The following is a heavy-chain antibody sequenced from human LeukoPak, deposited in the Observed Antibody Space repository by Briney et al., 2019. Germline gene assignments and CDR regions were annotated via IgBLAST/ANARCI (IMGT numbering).Heavy chain of an antibody. V-gene: IGHV3-48*03. CDR3: VRENADTAQLPDL. D-gene: IGHD5-18*01. CDR2: ISSSGSTI. J-gene: IGHJ2*01. Sequence: GGSLRLSCTASGFTFSRYEMNWVRQAPGKGREWVSYISSSGSTIYYADSVKGRFTISRDNHKNSLYLQMDSLGHGGMVVYYCVRENADTAQLPDLW. CDR1: GFTFSRYE.